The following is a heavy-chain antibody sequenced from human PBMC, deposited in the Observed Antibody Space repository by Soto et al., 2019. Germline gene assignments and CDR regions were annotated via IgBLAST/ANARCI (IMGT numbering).Heavy chain of an antibody. CDR3: AREWDGYGYGNYYYYGMDV. CDR2: IYYSGST. J-gene: IGHJ6*02. Sequence: SETLSLTCTVSGGSISRSGYYWSWIRQHPGKGLEWIGYIYYSGSTYYNPSLKSRVTISVDTSKNQFSLKLSSVTAADTAVYYCAREWDGYGYGNYYYYGMDVSGQGTKVTVS. V-gene: IGHV4-31*03. CDR1: GGSISRSGYY. D-gene: IGHD5-18*01.